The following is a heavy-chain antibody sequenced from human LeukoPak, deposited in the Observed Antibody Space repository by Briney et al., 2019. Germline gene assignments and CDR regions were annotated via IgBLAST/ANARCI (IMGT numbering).Heavy chain of an antibody. CDR2: MNPNSGNT. Sequence: ASVKVSCKASGYSFTGYYMHWVRQAPGQGLEWMGWMNPNSGNTGYAQKLQGRVTMTTDTSTSTAYMELRSLRSDDTAVYYCASLKNYYDSSGYLVTDAFDIWGQGTMVTVSS. V-gene: IGHV1-18*04. J-gene: IGHJ3*02. CDR1: GYSFTGYY. D-gene: IGHD3-22*01. CDR3: ASLKNYYDSSGYLVTDAFDI.